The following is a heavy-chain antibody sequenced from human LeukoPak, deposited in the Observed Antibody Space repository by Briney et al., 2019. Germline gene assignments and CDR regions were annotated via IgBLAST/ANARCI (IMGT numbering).Heavy chain of an antibody. V-gene: IGHV4-39*01. CDR1: GGSISSSSYY. J-gene: IGHJ3*02. Sequence: SETLSLTCTVSGGSISSSSYYWGWIRQPPGKGLEWIGSIYYSGSTYYNPSLKSRVTISVDTSKNQFSLKLSSVTAADTAVYYCARPYCSSSWGEDSDAFDIWGQGTMVTVSS. CDR3: ARPYCSSSWGEDSDAFDI. CDR2: IYYSGST. D-gene: IGHD6-13*01.